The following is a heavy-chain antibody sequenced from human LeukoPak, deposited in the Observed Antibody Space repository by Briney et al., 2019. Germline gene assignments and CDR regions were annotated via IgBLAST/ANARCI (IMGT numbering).Heavy chain of an antibody. J-gene: IGHJ1*01. CDR3: AREGRIAVAGTRYFQH. CDR1: GFTVSSNY. Sequence: GGSLRLSCAASGFTVSSNYMSWVRQAPGKGLEWVSVIYSGGSTYYADSVKGRFTISRHNSKNTLYLQMNSLRAEDTAVYYCAREGRIAVAGTRYFQHWGQGALVTVSS. V-gene: IGHV3-53*04. CDR2: IYSGGST. D-gene: IGHD6-19*01.